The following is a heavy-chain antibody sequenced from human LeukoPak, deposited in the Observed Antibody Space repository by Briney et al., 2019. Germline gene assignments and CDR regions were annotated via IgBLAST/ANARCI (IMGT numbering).Heavy chain of an antibody. CDR3: AREEASSAAIDH. V-gene: IGHV3-74*01. CDR2: ISTDGRTT. CDR1: GFTFSAYT. D-gene: IGHD6-6*01. J-gene: IGHJ4*02. Sequence: GGSLRLSCVASGFTFSAYTMNLVRQAPGKGLEWVSRISTDGRTTSYADSVKGRFTISRDNAKNTLYLQMNSLRSEDTAVYYCAREEASSAAIDHWGQGTLVTVSS.